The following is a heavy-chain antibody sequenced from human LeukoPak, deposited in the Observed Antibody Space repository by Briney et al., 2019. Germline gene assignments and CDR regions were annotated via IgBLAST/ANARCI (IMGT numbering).Heavy chain of an antibody. CDR3: AKDWGVPYNWFDP. V-gene: IGHV3-74*01. CDR2: MSSDGSST. J-gene: IGHJ5*02. CDR1: GFTFSNYW. Sequence: PGGSLRLSCAASGFTFSNYWMNWVRQVPGKGLMWVSRMSSDGSSTNYADSVKGRFTISRDNAKNTLYLQMNSLRVEDTAVYYCAKDWGVPYNWFDPWGQGTLVTVSS. D-gene: IGHD3-16*01.